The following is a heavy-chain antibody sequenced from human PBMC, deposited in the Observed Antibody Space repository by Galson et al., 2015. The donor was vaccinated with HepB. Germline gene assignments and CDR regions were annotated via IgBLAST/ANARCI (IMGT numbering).Heavy chain of an antibody. V-gene: IGHV3-30*03. CDR2: ISYDGSNK. CDR3: ARGRYYMDV. Sequence: SLRLSCAASGFTFYTYVMHWVRQAPGKGLEWVAVISYDGSNKNYADTVKGRFTISRGNPKNTLYLQMNSLRGGDTAVYYCARGRYYMDVWGIGTTVAVSS. J-gene: IGHJ6*03. CDR1: GFTFYTYV.